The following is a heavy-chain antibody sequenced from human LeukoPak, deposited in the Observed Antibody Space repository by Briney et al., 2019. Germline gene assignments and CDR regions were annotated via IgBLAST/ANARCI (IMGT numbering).Heavy chain of an antibody. D-gene: IGHD3-22*01. J-gene: IGHJ4*02. CDR2: IIPIFDSA. V-gene: IGHV1-69*05. CDR1: GGTFTNYA. Sequence: SVKVSCKASGGTFTNYAFNWVRQAPGQGLEWKGRIIPIFDSAHYAQRFQGRITITTDESSTTAYMTLSSLTSDDTAVYYCASQDASIYSESSTSPTYSDWGQGTLVTVSS. CDR3: ASQDASIYSESSTSPTYSD.